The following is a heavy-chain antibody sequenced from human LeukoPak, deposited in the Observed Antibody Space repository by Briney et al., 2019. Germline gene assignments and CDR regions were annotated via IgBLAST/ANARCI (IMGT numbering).Heavy chain of an antibody. CDR3: ARDRGWRSSGYYHYYFDF. D-gene: IGHD3-22*01. CDR1: GFTLSGYF. V-gene: IGHV3-7*01. Sequence: GGSLRLSCAASGFTLSGYFMSWVRQAPGEGLEWVASIKGDGSEKYYVDSVKGRFTISRDNAKNSLYLQMNSLRAEDTAVYYCARDRGWRSSGYYHYYFDFWGQGTLVTVSS. J-gene: IGHJ4*02. CDR2: IKGDGSEK.